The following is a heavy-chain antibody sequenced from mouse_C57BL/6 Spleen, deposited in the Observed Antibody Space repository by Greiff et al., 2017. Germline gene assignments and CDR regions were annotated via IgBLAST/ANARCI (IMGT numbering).Heavy chain of an antibody. V-gene: IGHV3-6*01. J-gene: IGHJ2*01. CDR2: ISYDGSN. Sequence: EVQLQQSGPGLVKPSQSLSLTCSVTGYSITSGYYWNWIRQFPGNKLEWMGYISYDGSNNYNPSLKNRISITRDTSQNQFFLTLNSVTTEDTATYYCARWGYYFDYWGQGTTLTVSA. CDR3: ARWGYYFDY. CDR1: GYSITSGYY.